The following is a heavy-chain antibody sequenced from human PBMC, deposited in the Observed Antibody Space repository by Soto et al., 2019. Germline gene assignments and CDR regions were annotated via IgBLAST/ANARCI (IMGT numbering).Heavy chain of an antibody. Sequence: PSETLSLTCTVSGGSISSSSYYWGWIRQPPGKGLEWIGSIYYSGSTYYNPSLKSRVTISVDTSKNQFSLKLSSVTAADTAVYYCARIPEYYYYGMDVWGQGTTVTVSS. CDR1: GGSISSSSYY. V-gene: IGHV4-39*01. J-gene: IGHJ6*02. CDR3: ARIPEYYYYGMDV. CDR2: IYYSGST.